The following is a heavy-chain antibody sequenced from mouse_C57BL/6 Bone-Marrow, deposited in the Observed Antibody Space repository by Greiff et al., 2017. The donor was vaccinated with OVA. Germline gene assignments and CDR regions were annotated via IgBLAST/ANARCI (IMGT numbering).Heavy chain of an antibody. V-gene: IGHV1-9*01. Sequence: QVQLKESGAELMKPGASVKLSCKATGYTFTGYWIEWVKQRPGHGLEWIGEILPGSGSTNYNEKFKGKATFTADTSSNTAYMQLSSLTTEDSAIYYCARFGSDYYGSSSYFDYWGQGTTLTVSS. CDR1: GYTFTGYW. CDR3: ARFGSDYYGSSSYFDY. D-gene: IGHD1-1*01. J-gene: IGHJ2*01. CDR2: ILPGSGST.